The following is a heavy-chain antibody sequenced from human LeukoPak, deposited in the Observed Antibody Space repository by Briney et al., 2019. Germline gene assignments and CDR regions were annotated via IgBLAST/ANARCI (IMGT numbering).Heavy chain of an antibody. Sequence: KSGGSLRLSCAASGFTFSDYYMSWIRQAPGKGLEWVSYISNSGSTIYYADSVKGRFTISRDNAKNSLYLQMNSLRAEDTAVYYCARATGDYYGSGSYYKIFDYWGQGTLVTVSS. CDR3: ARATGDYYGSGSYYKIFDY. V-gene: IGHV3-11*04. D-gene: IGHD3-10*01. CDR1: GFTFSDYY. CDR2: ISNSGSTI. J-gene: IGHJ4*02.